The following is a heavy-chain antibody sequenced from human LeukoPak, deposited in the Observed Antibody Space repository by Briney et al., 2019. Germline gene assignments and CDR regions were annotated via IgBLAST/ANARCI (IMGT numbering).Heavy chain of an antibody. CDR1: GGSISSYY. CDR3: ARSLRVYQPWYFDL. CDR2: VYYSGST. D-gene: IGHD2-2*01. J-gene: IGHJ2*01. Sequence: SETLSLTCTVSGGSISSYYWSWIRQPPGKGLEWIGYVYYSGSTNDNPSLKSRLTMSVDTSKNQFSLNLTSVTAADTAVYYCARSLRVYQPWYFDLWGRGTLVTASS. V-gene: IGHV4-59*01.